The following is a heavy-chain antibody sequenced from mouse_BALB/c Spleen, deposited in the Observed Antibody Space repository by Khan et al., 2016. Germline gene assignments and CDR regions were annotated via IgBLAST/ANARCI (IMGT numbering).Heavy chain of an antibody. CDR3: ASAGYYGYLVY. V-gene: IGHV4-1*02. D-gene: IGHD1-1*01. CDR2: INPDSRTL. CDR1: GFDFRRYW. Sequence: EVKLLESGGGLVQPGGSLKLSCVASGFDFRRYWMSWVRQAPGKGLEWIGEINPDSRTLNYSPSLKDKFTISRDNAKSTLYLQISKVRSEDTARYYCASAGYYGYLVYWGQGTLVSISA. J-gene: IGHJ3*01.